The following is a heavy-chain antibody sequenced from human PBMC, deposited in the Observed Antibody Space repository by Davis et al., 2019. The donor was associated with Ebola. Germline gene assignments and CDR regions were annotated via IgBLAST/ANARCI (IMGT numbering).Heavy chain of an antibody. J-gene: IGHJ4*02. CDR3: ARGSPVVVVAAMLRGAPDY. D-gene: IGHD2-15*01. V-gene: IGHV4-31*03. CDR2: IYNSEST. Sequence: MPSETLSLTCTVSGGSISRGGYYWSWIRQHPGKGLEWIGYIYNSESTFNNPSLQSRVTISADTSKNQFSLKLSSVTAADTAVYYCARGSPVVVVAAMLRGAPDYWGQGTLVTVSS. CDR1: GGSISRGGYY.